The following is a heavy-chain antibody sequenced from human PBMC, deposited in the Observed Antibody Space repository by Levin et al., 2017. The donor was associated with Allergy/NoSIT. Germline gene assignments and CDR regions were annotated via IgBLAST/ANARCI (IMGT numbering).Heavy chain of an antibody. CDR3: ASTGQLVPYWYFDL. CDR2: IWYDGSNK. J-gene: IGHJ2*01. D-gene: IGHD6-6*01. Sequence: LSLTCAASGFTFSSYGMHWVRQAPGKGLEWVAVIWYDGSNKYYADSVKGRFTISRDNSKNTLYLQMNSLRAEDTAVYYCASTGQLVPYWYFDLWGRGTLVTVSS. CDR1: GFTFSSYG. V-gene: IGHV3-33*01.